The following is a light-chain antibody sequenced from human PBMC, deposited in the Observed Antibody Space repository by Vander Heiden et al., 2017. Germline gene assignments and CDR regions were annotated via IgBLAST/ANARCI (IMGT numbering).Light chain of an antibody. Sequence: DIVMTQSPLSLPVTPGEPASISCRSSQSLLHSKGYNYLDWYPQKPGQSPQLLIYLGSNRASGVPDRFSGSGSGTDFTLKISRVEAEDVGVYYCMQALQTPYTFGQGTKLEIK. V-gene: IGKV2-28*01. J-gene: IGKJ2*01. CDR2: LGS. CDR1: QSLLHSKGYNY. CDR3: MQALQTPYT.